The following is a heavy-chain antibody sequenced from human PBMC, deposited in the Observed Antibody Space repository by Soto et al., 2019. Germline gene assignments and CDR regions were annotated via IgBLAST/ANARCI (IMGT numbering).Heavy chain of an antibody. CDR3: AKKKGKVNTPWFSVIDY. D-gene: IGHD3-16*02. CDR1: GFTFTSYA. V-gene: IGHV3-23*01. CDR2: ISSSGGST. Sequence: GGSLRLSCAASGFTFTSYAMTWVRQAPGKGLEWVSTISSSGGSTYYADSVEGRFTISRDNSKNTLYLQMNSLRAEDTAVYYCAKKKGKVNTPWFSVIDYWGQGTLVTVSS. J-gene: IGHJ4*02.